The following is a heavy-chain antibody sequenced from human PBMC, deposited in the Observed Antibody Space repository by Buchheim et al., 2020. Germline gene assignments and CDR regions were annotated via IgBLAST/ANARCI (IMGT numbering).Heavy chain of an antibody. CDR3: ARSGGWYSERDYFDY. Sequence: QVQLVESGGGVVQPGRSLRLSCAASGFTFSSYGMHWVRQASGKGLEWVAVIWYDGSNKYYADSVKGRFTISRDNSKNTLYLQMNSLRAEDTAVYYCARSGGWYSERDYFDYWGQGTL. D-gene: IGHD6-19*01. V-gene: IGHV3-33*01. CDR1: GFTFSSYG. CDR2: IWYDGSNK. J-gene: IGHJ4*02.